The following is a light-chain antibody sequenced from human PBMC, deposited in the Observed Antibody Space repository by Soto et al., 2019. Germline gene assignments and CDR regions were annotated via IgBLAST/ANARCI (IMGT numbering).Light chain of an antibody. V-gene: IGKV3-11*01. J-gene: IGKJ4*02. CDR2: GRT. Sequence: IVLTQSPATLSLSPGESATLACMASHSIXSYLSWYQEKPGQAPRILIXGRTNRATGIPARFIGSGSGTDFTLTISSLEPEEFAVYYCQQRSNWPPRTFGGGTKVDIK. CDR1: HSIXSY. CDR3: QQRSNWPPRT.